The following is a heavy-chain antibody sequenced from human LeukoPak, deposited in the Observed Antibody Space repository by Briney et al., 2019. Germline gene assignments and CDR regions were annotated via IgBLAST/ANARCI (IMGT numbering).Heavy chain of an antibody. CDR1: GFTFSSYG. V-gene: IGHV3-30*18. Sequence: PGGSLRLSCAASGFTFSSYGMHWVRQAPGKGLEWVAVISYDGSNKYYAGSVKGRFTISRDNSKNTLYLQMNSLRAEDTAVYYCAKAGHRYSSSWYRDFDYWGQGTLVTVSS. CDR2: ISYDGSNK. CDR3: AKAGHRYSSSWYRDFDY. J-gene: IGHJ4*02. D-gene: IGHD6-13*01.